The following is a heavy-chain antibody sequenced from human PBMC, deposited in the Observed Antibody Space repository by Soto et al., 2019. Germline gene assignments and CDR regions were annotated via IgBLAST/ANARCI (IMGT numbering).Heavy chain of an antibody. V-gene: IGHV3-53*01. J-gene: IGHJ6*02. Sequence: GGSLRLSCAASGFTVSSNYMSWVRQAPGKGLEWVSVIYSGGSTYYADSVKGRFTISRDNSKNTLYLQMNSLRAEDTAVYYCARDGPYCSGGSCHPLYYYYYGMDVWGQGTTVTVSS. D-gene: IGHD2-15*01. CDR2: IYSGGST. CDR1: GFTVSSNY. CDR3: ARDGPYCSGGSCHPLYYYYYGMDV.